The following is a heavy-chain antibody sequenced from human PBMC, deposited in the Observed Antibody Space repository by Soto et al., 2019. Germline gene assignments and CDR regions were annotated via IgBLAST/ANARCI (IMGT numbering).Heavy chain of an antibody. D-gene: IGHD2-21*01. Sequence: QLQLVQSGGEVKKPGASVKVSCKSSGYNFISHSITWVRQAPGQGLEWMGRISAYNGNTNHAQKFQGRLTMTADTSTSTAYMELRSLRSDDTAVYYCARGAFCGGAPGCRDMDVWGQGTKVTVSS. CDR1: GYNFISHS. CDR3: ARGAFCGGAPGCRDMDV. J-gene: IGHJ6*01. CDR2: ISAYNGNT. V-gene: IGHV1-18*01.